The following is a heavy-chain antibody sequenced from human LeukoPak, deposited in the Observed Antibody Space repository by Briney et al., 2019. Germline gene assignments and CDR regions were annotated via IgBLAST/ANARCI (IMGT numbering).Heavy chain of an antibody. CDR2: IYYSGST. J-gene: IGHJ4*02. D-gene: IGHD2-15*01. CDR3: ARLVGAATDPFDY. Sequence: SETLSLTCTVSGGSISSRTYYWGCIRQPPGKGLEWIGSIYYSGSTYYNPSLKSRVSVSVDTSKNQFSLKVSSVTAADTAVYYCARLVGAATDPFDYWGQGTLVTVSS. V-gene: IGHV4-39*01. CDR1: GGSISSRTYY.